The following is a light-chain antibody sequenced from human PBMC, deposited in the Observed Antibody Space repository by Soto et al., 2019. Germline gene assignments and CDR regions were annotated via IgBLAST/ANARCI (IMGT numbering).Light chain of an antibody. Sequence: QSALTQPPSASGSPGQSVTISCTGTSSDVAAYNYVSWYQQHPGKAHKLMIYEVSKRPSGVPDRFSGSKSGNTASLTVSGLQAEDEADYYCSSYAGGNRVFGGGTQLTVL. CDR3: SSYAGGNRV. J-gene: IGLJ2*01. V-gene: IGLV2-8*01. CDR2: EVS. CDR1: SSDVAAYNY.